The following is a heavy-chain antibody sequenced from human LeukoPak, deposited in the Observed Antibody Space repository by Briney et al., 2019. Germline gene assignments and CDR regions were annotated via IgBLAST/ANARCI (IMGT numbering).Heavy chain of an antibody. D-gene: IGHD2-2*01. CDR2: ISSSGTTI. CDR3: AKGPAAMEYYYYYMDV. V-gene: IGHV3-11*04. Sequence: GGSLRLSCAASGFTFSDYFMSWIRQAPGKGLEWVSYISSSGTTIYYADSVKGRFTISRDNAKNSLYLQMNRLRADDTAVYYCAKGPAAMEYYYYYMDVWGKGTTVTISS. CDR1: GFTFSDYF. J-gene: IGHJ6*03.